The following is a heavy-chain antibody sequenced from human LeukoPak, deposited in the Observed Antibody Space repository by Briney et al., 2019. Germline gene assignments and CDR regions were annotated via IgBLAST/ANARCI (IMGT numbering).Heavy chain of an antibody. CDR3: VREGYYDSSGYLGVFDY. Sequence: GGSLRLSCAASAFTLSTYAMSWVRQAPGKGLEWVSGISAGKGNTYYADSVKGRFIISRDNSKNTLYLQMNSLRAEDTAVYYCVREGYYDSSGYLGVFDYWGQGTLVTVSS. J-gene: IGHJ4*02. D-gene: IGHD3-22*01. V-gene: IGHV3-23*01. CDR1: AFTLSTYA. CDR2: ISAGKGNT.